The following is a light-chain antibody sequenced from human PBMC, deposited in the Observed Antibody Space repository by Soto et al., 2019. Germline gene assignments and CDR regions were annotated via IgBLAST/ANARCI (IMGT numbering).Light chain of an antibody. CDR2: GAS. CDR3: QQYGSSPNT. V-gene: IGKV3-20*01. Sequence: EIVLTQFPGPLSLSPGERATLSCRASQSVSRSYLAWYQQKPGQAPRLLIYGASSRATGIPDRFSGSGSGTDFTLTISRLEPEDFAVYYCQQYGSSPNTFGQGTKLEIK. J-gene: IGKJ2*01. CDR1: QSVSRSY.